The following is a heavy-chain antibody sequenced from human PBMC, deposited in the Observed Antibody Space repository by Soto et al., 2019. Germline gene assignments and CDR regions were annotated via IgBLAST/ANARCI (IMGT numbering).Heavy chain of an antibody. J-gene: IGHJ6*02. Sequence: QVQLVQSGAEVKKPGASVKVSCKASGYTFTSYGISWVRQAPGQGLEWMGWISAYNGNTNYAQKLQGRVTMTTDTPRSTAYMERRSERPDEPPVYYCGRERRGSHPPYYYSCGMDVGGQGPTATFPS. V-gene: IGHV1-18*01. CDR2: ISAYNGNT. CDR1: GYTFTSYG. CDR3: GRERRGSHPPYYYSCGMDV. D-gene: IGHD1-26*01.